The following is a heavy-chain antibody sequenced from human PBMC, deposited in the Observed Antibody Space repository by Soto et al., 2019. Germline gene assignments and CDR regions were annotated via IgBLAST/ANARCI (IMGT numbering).Heavy chain of an antibody. Sequence: XXSLRLSCAASGFTFSSYAMHWVPQAPGKGLEWVAVISYDGSNKYYADSVKGRFTISRDNSKNTLYLQMNSLRAEDKAVYYCARIGVGIAARRGQGGDYWGQGTLVTVSS. D-gene: IGHD6-13*01. V-gene: IGHV3-30-3*01. CDR3: ARIGVGIAARRGQGGDY. CDR1: GFTFSSYA. J-gene: IGHJ4*02. CDR2: ISYDGSNK.